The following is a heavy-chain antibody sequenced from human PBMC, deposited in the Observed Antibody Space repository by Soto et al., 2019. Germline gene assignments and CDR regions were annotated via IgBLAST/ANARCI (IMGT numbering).Heavy chain of an antibody. J-gene: IGHJ6*02. CDR2: ISSSSSYI. Sequence: RLSCAASGFTFSSYSMNWVRQAPGKGLEWVSSISSSSSYIYYADSVKGRFTISRDNAKNSLYLQMNSLRAEDTAVYYCARDLTALGPHYGMDVWGQGTTVTVSS. V-gene: IGHV3-21*01. D-gene: IGHD2-21*02. CDR3: ARDLTALGPHYGMDV. CDR1: GFTFSSYS.